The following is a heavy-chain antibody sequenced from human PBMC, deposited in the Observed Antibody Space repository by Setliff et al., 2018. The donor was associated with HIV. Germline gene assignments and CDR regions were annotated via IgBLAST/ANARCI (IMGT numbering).Heavy chain of an antibody. CDR3: VRDLMPTVSGEISPDAFGV. CDR1: GFTFNSYG. D-gene: IGHD4-4*01. Sequence: GGSLRLSCAASGFTFNSYGMHWVRQAPGKGLEWVALIWYDASKKEYAESVKGRFNILRDDSKKTVDLQMNSLRADDTALYYCVRDLMPTVSGEISPDAFGVWGQ. CDR2: IWYDASKK. V-gene: IGHV3-33*01. J-gene: IGHJ3*01.